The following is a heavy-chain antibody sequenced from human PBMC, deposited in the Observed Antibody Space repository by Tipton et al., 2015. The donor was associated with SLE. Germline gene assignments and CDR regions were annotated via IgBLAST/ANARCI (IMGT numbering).Heavy chain of an antibody. CDR1: GGSISSYY. Sequence: TLSLTCTVSGGSISSYYWSWIRQPPGKGLEWIGYIYYSGSTNYNPSLKSRVTISVYTSKNQFSLKLSSVTAADTAVYYCARGEMTTVTPGAFDIWGQGTMVTVSS. J-gene: IGHJ3*02. V-gene: IGHV4-59*01. CDR3: ARGEMTTVTPGAFDI. D-gene: IGHD4-17*01. CDR2: IYYSGST.